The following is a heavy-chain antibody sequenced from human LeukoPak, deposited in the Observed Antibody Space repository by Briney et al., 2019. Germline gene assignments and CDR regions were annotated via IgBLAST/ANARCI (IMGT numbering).Heavy chain of an antibody. D-gene: IGHD3-10*01. CDR2: IYHSGST. Sequence: SQTLSLTCTVSGGSISSGDYYWTWIRQPPGKGLEWIGYIYHSGSTHYNSPLKSRLTISVDTSKNQFSLKLSSVTAADTAVYYCARGLRGIMIRGAITDLNWFDAWGQGTLVIVSS. CDR1: GGSISSGDYY. CDR3: ARGLRGIMIRGAITDLNWFDA. J-gene: IGHJ5*02. V-gene: IGHV4-30-4*01.